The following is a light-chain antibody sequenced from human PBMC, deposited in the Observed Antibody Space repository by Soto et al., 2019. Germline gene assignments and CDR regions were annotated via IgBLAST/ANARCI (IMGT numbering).Light chain of an antibody. CDR2: GAS. V-gene: IGKV3-20*01. CDR1: QSISSDY. Sequence: EVVLTQSPDTLSLSPGERATLSCRASQSISSDYLVWYQQKPGQAPRLLIYGASSRATGIPDRFSGSGSGTDFTLTISSLQAEDVAVYYCQQYYSTPPLFGQGTKVEIK. CDR3: QQYYSTPPL. J-gene: IGKJ1*01.